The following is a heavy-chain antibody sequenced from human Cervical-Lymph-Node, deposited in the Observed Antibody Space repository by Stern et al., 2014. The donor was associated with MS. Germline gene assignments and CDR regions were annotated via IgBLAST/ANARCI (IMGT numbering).Heavy chain of an antibody. CDR2: ISHSGSA. CDR3: ARVGECSGTDCYRWFDS. V-gene: IGHV4-61*01. CDR1: GGHVSSGYYY. D-gene: IGHD1-7*01. Sequence: QVQLQESGPRLVKPSETLSLTCNVFGGHVSSGYYYWNWIRQSPGKGLEWVGHISHSGSAKYNPSLMSRLNISLDTSKNQFSLKLTSLTPADTAVYFCARVGECSGTDCYRWFDSWGRGTLVTVSS. J-gene: IGHJ5*01.